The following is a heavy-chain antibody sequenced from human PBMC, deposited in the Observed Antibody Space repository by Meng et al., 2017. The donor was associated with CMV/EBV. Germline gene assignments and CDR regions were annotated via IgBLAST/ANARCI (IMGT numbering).Heavy chain of an antibody. J-gene: IGHJ6*02. D-gene: IGHD3-10*01. V-gene: IGHV1-18*01. CDR1: GYTFTSYG. CDR3: ARVLADLSYMDV. Sequence: ASVKVSCKASGYTFTSYGISWVRQAPGQGLEWMGWISAYNGNTNYAQKLQGRVTMTTDTSTSTAYMELSSLRSEDTAVYYCARVLADLSYMDVWGQGTTVTVSS. CDR2: ISAYNGNT.